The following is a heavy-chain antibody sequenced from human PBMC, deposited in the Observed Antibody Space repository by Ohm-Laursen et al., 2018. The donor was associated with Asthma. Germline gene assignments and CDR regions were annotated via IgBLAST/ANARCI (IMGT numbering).Heavy chain of an antibody. CDR1: GGSISSGDYY. V-gene: IGHV4-30-4*01. Sequence: SQTLSLTCTVSGGSISSGDYYWSWIRQPPGKGLEWIGYIYYSGSTYYNPSLKSRVTISVDTSKNQFSLKLSSVTAADTAAYYCARVASLGYYYGMDVWGQGTTVTVSS. CDR3: ARVASLGYYYGMDV. J-gene: IGHJ6*02. CDR2: IYYSGST. D-gene: IGHD3-16*02.